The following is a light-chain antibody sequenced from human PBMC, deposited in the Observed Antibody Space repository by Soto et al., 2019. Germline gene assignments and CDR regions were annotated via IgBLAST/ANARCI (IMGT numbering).Light chain of an antibody. V-gene: IGLV2-14*01. J-gene: IGLJ1*01. Sequence: QSALTQPASVSGSPGQSITISCTGTSSDIGGYKYVSWYQHHPGKVPQLMIYAVSNRPSGVSNRFSASKSGNTASLFISGLQAEDEADYYCSSYTSDSSYVFGSGTKVTVL. CDR3: SSYTSDSSYV. CDR2: AVS. CDR1: SSDIGGYKY.